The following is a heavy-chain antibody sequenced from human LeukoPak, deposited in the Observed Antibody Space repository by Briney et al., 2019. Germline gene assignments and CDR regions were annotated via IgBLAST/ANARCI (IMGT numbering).Heavy chain of an antibody. CDR2: INPNSGGT. CDR1: GYSFTDYY. J-gene: IGHJ6*02. D-gene: IGHD6-13*01. CDR3: ARVQQLVLDYYYGMDV. V-gene: IGHV1-2*02. Sequence: ASVKVSCKTSGYSFTDYYIHWVRQAPGQGLEWMGWINPNSGGTNYAQKFQGRVTMTRDTSISTAYMELSRLRSDDTAVYYCARVQQLVLDYYYGMDVWGQGTTVTVSS.